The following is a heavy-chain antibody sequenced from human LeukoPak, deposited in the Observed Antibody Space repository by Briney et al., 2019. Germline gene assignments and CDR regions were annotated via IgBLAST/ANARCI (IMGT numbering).Heavy chain of an antibody. CDR3: ARSSGYSYGYYLDY. Sequence: SETLSLTCTVSGGSIRSSSYFWGWLRQPPGKGLQWIGSIYYSGSTYYNPSLKSRVTIAIDTSKNEFSLKLSSVTAADTAVYYCARSSGYSYGYYLDYWGQGTLVTVSS. V-gene: IGHV4-39*07. CDR1: GGSIRSSSYF. J-gene: IGHJ4*02. CDR2: IYYSGST. D-gene: IGHD5-18*01.